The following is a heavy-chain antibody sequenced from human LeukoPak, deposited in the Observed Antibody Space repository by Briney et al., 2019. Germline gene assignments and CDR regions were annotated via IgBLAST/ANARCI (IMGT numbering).Heavy chain of an antibody. D-gene: IGHD3-10*01. J-gene: IGHJ6*04. CDR2: ISYDGSNK. Sequence: GRSLRLSCAASGFTFSSYGMHWVRQAPGKGLEWVAVISYDGSNKYYADSVKGRFTISRDNSKNTLYLQVNSLRAEDTAVYYCAKEFGELFANVYYYYGMDVWGKGTTVTVSS. CDR1: GFTFSSYG. V-gene: IGHV3-30*18. CDR3: AKEFGELFANVYYYYGMDV.